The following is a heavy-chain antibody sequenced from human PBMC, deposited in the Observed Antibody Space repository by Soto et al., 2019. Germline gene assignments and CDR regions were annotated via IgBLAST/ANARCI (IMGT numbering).Heavy chain of an antibody. CDR2: IYHSGST. CDR1: GGSVSSGSYH. V-gene: IGHV4-61*01. J-gene: IGHJ5*02. D-gene: IGHD6-19*01. Sequence: NPSETLSLTCTVSGGSVSSGSYHWGWIRQPPGKGLEWIGYIYHSGSTNYNPSLKSRVTISVDTSKNQFSLSLTSVTAADTAVYYCARLSAAWFDPWGQGTLVTVSS. CDR3: ARLSAAWFDP.